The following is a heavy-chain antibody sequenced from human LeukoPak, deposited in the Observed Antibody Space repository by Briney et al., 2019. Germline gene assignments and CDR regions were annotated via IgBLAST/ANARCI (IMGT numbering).Heavy chain of an antibody. CDR1: GGSFSGYY. Sequence: SETLSLTCAVYGGSFSGYYWNWIRQPPGKGLEWIGGINHSGNTNYNPSLKSRVTISVDTSKNQFSLKLSSVTAADTAVYYCARGGYGSGWDYMDVWGKGTTVTVSS. D-gene: IGHD3-10*01. CDR3: ARGGYGSGWDYMDV. V-gene: IGHV4-34*01. CDR2: INHSGNT. J-gene: IGHJ6*03.